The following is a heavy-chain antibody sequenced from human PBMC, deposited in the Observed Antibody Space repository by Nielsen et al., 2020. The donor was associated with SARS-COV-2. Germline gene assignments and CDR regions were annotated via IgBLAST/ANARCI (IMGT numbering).Heavy chain of an antibody. V-gene: IGHV4-61*08. CDR2: IYYSGST. CDR3: ARSYCSGGSCSIDP. CDR1: GGSISSGGYY. Sequence: SETLSLTCTVSGGSISSGGYYWSWIRQHPGKGLEWIGYIYYSGSTNYNPSLKSRVTISVDTSKNQFSLKLSSVTAADTAVYYCARSYCSGGSCSIDPWGQGTLVTVSS. J-gene: IGHJ5*02. D-gene: IGHD2-15*01.